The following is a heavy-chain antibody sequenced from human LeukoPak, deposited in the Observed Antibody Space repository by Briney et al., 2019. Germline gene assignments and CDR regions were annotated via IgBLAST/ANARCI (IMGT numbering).Heavy chain of an antibody. Sequence: GESLKISCKGSGYNFNSYWIAWVRQMPGKGLEWVGIICPDDSDVRYNPSFRGRVTSSLQASDTAMYYCASRPKVVWPFDYLPYYWGQGSLVTVSP. CDR3: YY. D-gene: IGHD3-10*01. CDR2: ICPDDSDV. J-gene: IGHJ4*02. CDR1: GYNFNSYW. V-gene: IGHV5-51*01.